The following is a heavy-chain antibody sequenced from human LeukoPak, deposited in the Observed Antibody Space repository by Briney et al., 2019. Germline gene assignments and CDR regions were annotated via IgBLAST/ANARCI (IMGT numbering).Heavy chain of an antibody. D-gene: IGHD2-21*02. CDR3: AKDRGGVTYPFDY. V-gene: IGHV3-30*02. Sequence: GGSLRLSCAASGFTFSSYGMHWVRQAPGKGLEWVAFIRYDGSNKYYADSVKGRFTISRDNSKNTLYLQMNSLRAEDTAVYYCAKDRGGVTYPFDYWGQGTLVTVSS. J-gene: IGHJ4*02. CDR2: IRYDGSNK. CDR1: GFTFSSYG.